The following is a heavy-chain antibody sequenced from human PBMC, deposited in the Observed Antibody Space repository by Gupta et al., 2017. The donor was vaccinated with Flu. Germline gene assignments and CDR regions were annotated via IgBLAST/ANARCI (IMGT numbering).Heavy chain of an antibody. CDR1: GGSISSSSYY. V-gene: IGHV4-39*01. CDR3: ARLGSTVTTWY. J-gene: IGHJ4*02. Sequence: QLQLQESGPGLVKPSETLSLTCTVSGGSISSSSYYWGWIRQPPGKGLEWIGSIYYSGSTYYNPSLKSRVTISVDTSKNQFSLKLSSVTAADTAVYYCARLGSTVTTWYWGQGTLVTVSS. CDR2: IYYSGST. D-gene: IGHD4-17*01.